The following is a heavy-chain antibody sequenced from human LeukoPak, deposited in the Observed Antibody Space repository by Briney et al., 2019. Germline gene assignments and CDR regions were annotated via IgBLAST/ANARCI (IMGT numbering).Heavy chain of an antibody. V-gene: IGHV3-7*01. CDR2: IKQDGSEK. CDR3: ARAHHTVFSSISWFDP. Sequence: GGSLRLSCAASGFTFSSYGMHWVRQAPGKGLEWVANIKQDGSEKYYVDSVKGRFTIPRDNAKNSLYLQMNSLRAEDTAVYYCARAHHTVFSSISWFDPWGQGTLVTVSS. CDR1: GFTFSSYG. D-gene: IGHD4-17*01. J-gene: IGHJ5*02.